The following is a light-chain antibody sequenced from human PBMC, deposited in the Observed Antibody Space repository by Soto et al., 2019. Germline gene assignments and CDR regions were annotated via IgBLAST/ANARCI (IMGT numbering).Light chain of an antibody. CDR1: QTITGTY. Sequence: EVVLTQFPGTLSLSPGERATLSCRASQTITGTYLAWYQQKPGQAPRLLIHGASTRATGIPDWFSGGGTGTDFNLNISRVEPEDFAMYYCQQYGRSKRWTFGQGTKVEV. J-gene: IGKJ1*01. V-gene: IGKV3-20*01. CDR3: QQYGRSKRWT. CDR2: GAS.